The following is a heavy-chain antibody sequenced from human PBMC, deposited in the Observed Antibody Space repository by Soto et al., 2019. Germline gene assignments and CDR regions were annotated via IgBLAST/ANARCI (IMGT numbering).Heavy chain of an antibody. CDR1: DYTFTSCG. CDR2: ISAYNGNT. CDR3: ARSTVTTLNNWFDP. J-gene: IGHJ5*02. D-gene: IGHD4-17*01. V-gene: IGHV1-18*01. Sequence: QVQLGQSGAEVKKPGASVKVAFKASDYTFTSCGISWVRQAPGQGLEWMGWISAYNGNTNYAQKLQGRVTMTTDTSTSTAYMELRSLRSDDTAVYYCARSTVTTLNNWFDPWGQGTLVTVSS.